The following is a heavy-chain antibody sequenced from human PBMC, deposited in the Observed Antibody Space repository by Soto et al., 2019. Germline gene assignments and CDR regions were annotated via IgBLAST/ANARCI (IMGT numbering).Heavy chain of an antibody. Sequence: GSLRLSCAASGFTFSSYGMHWVRQAPGKGLEWVAVIWYDGSNKYYADSVKGRLTISRDNSKNTLYLQMNSLRAEDTAVYYCARDWGYCSGGSCSYYYYGMDVWGQGTTVTVSS. CDR2: IWYDGSNK. CDR1: GFTFSSYG. V-gene: IGHV3-33*01. J-gene: IGHJ6*02. D-gene: IGHD2-15*01. CDR3: ARDWGYCSGGSCSYYYYGMDV.